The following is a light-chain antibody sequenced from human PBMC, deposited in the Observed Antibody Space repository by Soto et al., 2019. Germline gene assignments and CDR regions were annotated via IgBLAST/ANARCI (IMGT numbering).Light chain of an antibody. CDR1: SSDVGGYNY. Sequence: QSALTQPASVSGSPGQSITISCTGTSSDVGGYNYVSWYQQHQGKVPKLMIYEVSNRTSGVSNRCSGSKSGNTASLTISGLQAEDEADYYCSSYTSSSTFVFGGGTKVTVL. V-gene: IGLV2-14*01. J-gene: IGLJ2*01. CDR2: EVS. CDR3: SSYTSSSTFV.